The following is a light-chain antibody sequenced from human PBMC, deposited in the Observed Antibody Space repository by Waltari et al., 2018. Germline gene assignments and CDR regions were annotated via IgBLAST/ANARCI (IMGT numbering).Light chain of an antibody. CDR1: QYVNNY. CDR2: TAS. CDR3: QQSYLSPRT. Sequence: DIHMTQSPSSLSASVGDRVTITCRSSQYVNNYLHWYQQKPGQPPKLLIYTASDLARGVPSRFRGSGSGAEFTLTISNLQNDDFATYFCQQSYLSPRTFGQGTRLEI. J-gene: IGKJ1*01. V-gene: IGKV1-39*01.